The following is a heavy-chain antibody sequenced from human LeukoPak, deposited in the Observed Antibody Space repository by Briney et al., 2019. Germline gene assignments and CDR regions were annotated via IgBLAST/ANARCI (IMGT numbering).Heavy chain of an antibody. CDR1: GGSFSGYY. V-gene: IGHV4-34*01. D-gene: IGHD2-2*01. Sequence: SEALSLTCAVYGGSFSGYYWSWIRQPPGKGLEWIGEINHSGSTNYNPSLKSRVTISVDTSKNQFSLMLSSVTAADTAVYYCARAKYQLLALDYWGQGTLVTVSS. CDR3: ARAKYQLLALDY. J-gene: IGHJ4*02. CDR2: INHSGST.